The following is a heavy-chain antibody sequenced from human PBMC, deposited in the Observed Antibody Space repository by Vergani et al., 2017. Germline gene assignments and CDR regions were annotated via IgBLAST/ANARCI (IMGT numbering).Heavy chain of an antibody. Sequence: QVQLQQWGGGLLKPSETLSLTCVVNGGSFTSYNWTWIRQSPGEGLEWVGDIDHTGRPDYNPSLKSRLTMSVDKSRNQFFLTLNSVTATDTAIYFCARVNTETNGHLYYYYYMDVWGQGTAVTVS. CDR1: GGSFTSYN. CDR2: IDHTGRP. V-gene: IGHV4-34*01. CDR3: ARVNTETNGHLYYYYYMDV. D-gene: IGHD4-11*01. J-gene: IGHJ6*03.